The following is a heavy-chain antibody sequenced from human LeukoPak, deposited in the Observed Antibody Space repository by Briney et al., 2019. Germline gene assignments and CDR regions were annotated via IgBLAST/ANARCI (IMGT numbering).Heavy chain of an antibody. V-gene: IGHV3-33*06. CDR3: AKDHRDGYNPFDY. CDR2: IWYDGSNK. Sequence: GGSLRLSCAASGFTFSSYGMHWVRQAPGKGLEWVAVIWYDGSNKYYADSVKGRFTISRDNSKNTLCLQMNSLRAEDTAVYYCAKDHRDGYNPFDYWGQGTLVTVSS. J-gene: IGHJ4*02. CDR1: GFTFSSYG. D-gene: IGHD5-24*01.